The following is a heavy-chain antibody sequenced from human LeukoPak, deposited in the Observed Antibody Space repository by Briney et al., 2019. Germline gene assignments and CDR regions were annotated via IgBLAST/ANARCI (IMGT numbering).Heavy chain of an antibody. V-gene: IGHV3-23*01. CDR3: AKGYYGSGSYGWFDY. Sequence: GGSLRLSCEASGFTFSSSAMNWVRQAPGKGLEWVSSISVSGDRTYYADSVKGRFTISRDNPKNTLFLQMNSLRAEDTAVYYCAKGYYGSGSYGWFDYWGQGTLVTVSS. CDR1: GFTFSSSA. D-gene: IGHD3-10*01. J-gene: IGHJ4*02. CDR2: ISVSGDRT.